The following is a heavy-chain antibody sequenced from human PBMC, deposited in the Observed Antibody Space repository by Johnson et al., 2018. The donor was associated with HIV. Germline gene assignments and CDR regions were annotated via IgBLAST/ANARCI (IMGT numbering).Heavy chain of an antibody. CDR3: ARVRYSSGWPIYAFDI. Sequence: VQLVESGGGLVQPGGSLRLSCAASGLSVSSYYMSWVRQAPGKGLEWVSGITWNSGSIGYADSVKGRFTISRDNARNSLYLQMNSLRAEDTAVYYCARVRYSSGWPIYAFDIWGQGTVVIVSS. CDR1: GLSVSSYY. V-gene: IGHV3-48*04. J-gene: IGHJ3*02. CDR2: ITWNSGSI. D-gene: IGHD6-19*01.